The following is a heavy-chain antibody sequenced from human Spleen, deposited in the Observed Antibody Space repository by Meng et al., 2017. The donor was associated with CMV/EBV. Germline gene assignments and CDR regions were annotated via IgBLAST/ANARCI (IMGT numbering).Heavy chain of an antibody. J-gene: IGHJ4*02. V-gene: IGHV1-2*06. Sequence: QVQLVQSGAEVREPGASVKVSCKASGYTFTDFYMHWVRQAPGQGLEWMGRINPNSGATNHAQKFQGRVSMTRDTSISTAYMELSSLRSDDTAVYYCARGPVSSGYYLLDYWGQGTLVTVSS. CDR2: INPNSGAT. CDR3: ARGPVSSGYYLLDY. CDR1: GYTFTDFY. D-gene: IGHD3-22*01.